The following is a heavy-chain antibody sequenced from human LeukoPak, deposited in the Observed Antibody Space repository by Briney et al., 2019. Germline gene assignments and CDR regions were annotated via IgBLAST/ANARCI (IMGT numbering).Heavy chain of an antibody. CDR1: GFTFSSYG. V-gene: IGHV3-33*01. J-gene: IGHJ6*02. D-gene: IGHD2-2*01. Sequence: PGGSLRLSCAASGFTFSSYGMHWVRQAPGKGLEWVAVIWYDGSNKYYADSVKGRFTISRDKSKNTLYLQMNSLRAEDTAVYYCARGYCSSTSCYFRSLDYYYYGMDVWGQGTTVTVSS. CDR2: IWYDGSNK. CDR3: ARGYCSSTSCYFRSLDYYYYGMDV.